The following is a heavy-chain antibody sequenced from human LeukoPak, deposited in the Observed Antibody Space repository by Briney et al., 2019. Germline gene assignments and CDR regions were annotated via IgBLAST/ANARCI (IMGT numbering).Heavy chain of an antibody. CDR3: ARDGVDGGPDLEY. Sequence: GGSLRLSCAASGFTFSNAWMSWVRRAPGKGLEWVGRIKSKTDGGTTDYAAPVKGRFTISRDDSKNTLYLQMNSLRVEDTAIYYCARDGVDGGPDLEYWGQGTLVTVSS. J-gene: IGHJ4*02. V-gene: IGHV3-15*01. D-gene: IGHD3-16*01. CDR1: GFTFSNAW. CDR2: IKSKTDGGTT.